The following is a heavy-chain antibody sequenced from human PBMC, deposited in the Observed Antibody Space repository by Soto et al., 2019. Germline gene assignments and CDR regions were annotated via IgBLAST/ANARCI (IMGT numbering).Heavy chain of an antibody. CDR1: GGSFSGYY. V-gene: IGHV4-34*01. CDR2: INDRGSI. Sequence: QVQLQLWGAGPLRPLETLSLTCGVSGGSFSGYYWAWIRQSPGKGLEWIGEINDRGSINYNPSLKSRVSISVDTSKNHYSLNLRSVTAADTAVYYRARESHDILTGPPWVWYFDLWGRGTLVTVSS. J-gene: IGHJ2*01. D-gene: IGHD3-9*01. CDR3: ARESHDILTGPPWVWYFDL.